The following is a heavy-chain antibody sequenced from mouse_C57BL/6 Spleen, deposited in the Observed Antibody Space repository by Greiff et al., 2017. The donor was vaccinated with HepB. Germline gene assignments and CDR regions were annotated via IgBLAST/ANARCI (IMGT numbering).Heavy chain of an antibody. J-gene: IGHJ3*01. Sequence: VQLQQSGPELVKPGASVKISCKASGYSFTGYYMNWVKQSPEKSLEWIGEINPSTGGTTYNQKFKAKATLTVDKSSSTAYMQLKSLTSEDSAVYYCARLLHFAYWGQGTLVTVSA. CDR1: GYSFTGYY. CDR3: ARLLHFAY. D-gene: IGHD1-1*01. CDR2: INPSTGGT. V-gene: IGHV1-42*01.